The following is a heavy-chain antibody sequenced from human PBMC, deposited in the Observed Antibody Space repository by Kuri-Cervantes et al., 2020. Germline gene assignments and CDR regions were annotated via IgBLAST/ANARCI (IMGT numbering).Heavy chain of an antibody. Sequence: SVKVSCKASGFTFSRSVVQWVRQARGQRLEWIGWIVVGSGNTNYAEKFQERVTIIRDMSTSTAYMELSGLRSEDTAVYYCASSSITIFGVVTTPYYYYYMDVWGKGTTVTVSS. CDR2: IVVGSGNT. CDR3: ASSSITIFGVVTTPYYYYYMDV. D-gene: IGHD3-3*01. V-gene: IGHV1-58*01. J-gene: IGHJ6*03. CDR1: GFTFSRSV.